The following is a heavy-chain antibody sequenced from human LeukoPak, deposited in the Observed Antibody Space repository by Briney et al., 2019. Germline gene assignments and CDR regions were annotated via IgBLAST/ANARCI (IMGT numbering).Heavy chain of an antibody. Sequence: SETLSLNCSVSGGSISSYWWSWIRQPAGKGLEFIGCLYTTGRTNYNPSLKSRVSMSVDTSKNKFSLELRSVTAADTAVYFCARAGYTISSYRFDYWGQGALVTVSS. J-gene: IGHJ4*02. CDR2: LYTTGRT. CDR1: GGSISSYW. V-gene: IGHV4-4*07. CDR3: ARAGYTISSYRFDY. D-gene: IGHD3-16*02.